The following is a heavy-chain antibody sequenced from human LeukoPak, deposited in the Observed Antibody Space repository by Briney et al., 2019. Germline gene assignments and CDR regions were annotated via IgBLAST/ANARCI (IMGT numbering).Heavy chain of an antibody. Sequence: SAPTLVNPTQTLTLTCTFLGFLLTTSGVAVDWIRRPPGKALEWLAIIYSNDDEHYSPSLKNRLTITKDTSKNQVVLTMTNMDPVDTATYYCVHRQGGFARGWFDPWGQGTLVTVSS. CDR1: GFLLTTSGVA. J-gene: IGHJ5*02. V-gene: IGHV2-5*01. D-gene: IGHD3-16*01. CDR2: IYSNDDE. CDR3: VHRQGGFARGWFDP.